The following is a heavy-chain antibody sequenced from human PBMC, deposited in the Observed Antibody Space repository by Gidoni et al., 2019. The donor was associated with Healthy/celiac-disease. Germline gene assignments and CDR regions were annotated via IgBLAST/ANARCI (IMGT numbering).Heavy chain of an antibody. CDR1: GGSFSGYY. J-gene: IGHJ5*02. CDR2: INHSGST. Sequence: QVQLQQWGAGLLKPSETLSLTCAVYGGSFSGYYWSWIRQPPGKGLEWIGEINHSGSTNYNPSLKSRVTISVDTSKNQFSLKLSSVTAADTAVYYCARDRDRQLGPWGQGTLVTVSS. V-gene: IGHV4-34*01. D-gene: IGHD3-3*02. CDR3: ARDRDRQLGP.